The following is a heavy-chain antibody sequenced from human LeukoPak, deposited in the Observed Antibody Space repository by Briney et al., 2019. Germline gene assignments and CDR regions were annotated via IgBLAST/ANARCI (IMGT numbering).Heavy chain of an antibody. J-gene: IGHJ3*02. D-gene: IGHD7-27*01. CDR3: ARVGNADDAFDI. V-gene: IGHV3-21*01. CDR1: GFTFSSYS. CDR2: ISSSSSYI. Sequence: PGGSLRLSCAASGFTFSSYSMNWVRQAPGKGLEWVSSISSSSSYIYYADSVKGRFTISRDNAKNSLYLQMNSLRAEDTAVYYCARVGNADDAFDIWGQGTMVTVSS.